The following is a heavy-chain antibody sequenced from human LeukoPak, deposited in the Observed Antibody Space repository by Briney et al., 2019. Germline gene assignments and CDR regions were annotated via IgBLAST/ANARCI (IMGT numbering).Heavy chain of an antibody. CDR1: GGSISSSSYY. CDR3: ARPGISYCNSTSCYPGPSDY. V-gene: IGHV4-39*01. Sequence: PSETLSLTCTVSGGSISSSSYYWGWIRQPPGKGLEWIGSIYYSGSTYYNPSLKSRVTISVDTSKNQFSLKLSSVTAADTAVYYCARPGISYCNSTSCYPGPSDYWGQGTLVTVSS. D-gene: IGHD2-2*01. CDR2: IYYSGST. J-gene: IGHJ4*02.